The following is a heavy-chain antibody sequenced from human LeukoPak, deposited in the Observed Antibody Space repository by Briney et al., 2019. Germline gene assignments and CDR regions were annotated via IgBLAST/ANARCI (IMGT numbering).Heavy chain of an antibody. CDR1: GYTFPYYW. D-gene: IGHD6-13*01. Sequence: GEXLKISCKGSGYTFPYYWIAWVRQMPGKGLEWMGIIYPDDSDTRYSPSFQGLVTISADKSITTAYLQWSSLKASDTAMYYCARLRSSSWYTVDYWGQGTLVTVSS. CDR2: IYPDDSDT. J-gene: IGHJ4*02. V-gene: IGHV5-51*01. CDR3: ARLRSSSWYTVDY.